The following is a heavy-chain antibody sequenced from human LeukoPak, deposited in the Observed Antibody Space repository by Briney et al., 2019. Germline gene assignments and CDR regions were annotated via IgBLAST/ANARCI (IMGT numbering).Heavy chain of an antibody. Sequence: GASVKVSFKASGGTFSSYAISWVRQAPGQGLEWMGGIIPIFGTANYAQKFQGRVTITADESTSTAYMELSSLRSEDTAVYYCARWFRDGYNYFTGYFDYWGQGTLVTVSS. V-gene: IGHV1-69*13. CDR3: ARWFRDGYNYFTGYFDY. J-gene: IGHJ4*02. D-gene: IGHD5-24*01. CDR2: IIPIFGTA. CDR1: GGTFSSYA.